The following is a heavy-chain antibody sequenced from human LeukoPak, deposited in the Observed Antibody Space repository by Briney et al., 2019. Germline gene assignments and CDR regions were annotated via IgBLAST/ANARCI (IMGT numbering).Heavy chain of an antibody. CDR3: ARQGGYSGYDFGY. V-gene: IGHV3-48*03. D-gene: IGHD5-12*01. CDR2: ISSSGSTL. CDR1: GFTFSSYE. J-gene: IGHJ4*02. Sequence: GGSLRLSCAASGFTFSSYEMNWVRQAPGKGLEWVSYISSSGSTLYYADSVKGRFTISRDNAKNSLYLQMNSLRAEDTAVYYCARQGGYSGYDFGYWGQGTLVTVSS.